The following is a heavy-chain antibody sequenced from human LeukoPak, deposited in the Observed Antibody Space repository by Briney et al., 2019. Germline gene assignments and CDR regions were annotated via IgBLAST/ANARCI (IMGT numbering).Heavy chain of an antibody. Sequence: GASVTVCRKAAGSSFTSYDNDRVRQPNAQGKELKGGMNPNSGSTGYAQKFQGRVTMARNTSISTAYMELSSLRSEDTAVYYCARAYTYYDFWSYGWFDPWGRGTLVTVSS. V-gene: IGHV1-8*01. CDR3: ARAYTYYDFWSYGWFDP. CDR1: GSSFTSYD. D-gene: IGHD3-3*01. CDR2: MNPNSGST. J-gene: IGHJ5*02.